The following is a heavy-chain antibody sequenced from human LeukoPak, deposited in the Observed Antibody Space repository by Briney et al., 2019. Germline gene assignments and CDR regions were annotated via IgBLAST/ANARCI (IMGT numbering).Heavy chain of an antibody. J-gene: IGHJ4*02. CDR3: AREGIDYYDKSGYVY. Sequence: PGGSLRLSCAPSVFTVSSNYMSWVRQAPGKGLEWVSVISSGVSTYYADSMKGRFTISRDNSKNTLYLQMSSLRAEQTAVYYCAREGIDYYDKSGYVYCGQGTLVTVSS. D-gene: IGHD3-22*01. V-gene: IGHV3-53*01. CDR1: VFTVSSNY. CDR2: ISSGVST.